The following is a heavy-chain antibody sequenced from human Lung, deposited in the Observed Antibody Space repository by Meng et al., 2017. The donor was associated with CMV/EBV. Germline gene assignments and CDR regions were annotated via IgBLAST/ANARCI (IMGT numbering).Heavy chain of an antibody. CDR3: ARDRFRTVRGLFSY. D-gene: IGHD3-10*01. J-gene: IGHJ4*02. V-gene: IGHV1-2*02. CDR2: INPNSGGT. Sequence: ASVKVSCKASGHSFTDYYIHWVRQAPGQGLEWMGWINPNSGGTNYAENFQGRVTMTRDTSISTASMELNRLRSEDTAVYYCARDRFRTVRGLFSYWGQGIXVTVSS. CDR1: GHSFTDYY.